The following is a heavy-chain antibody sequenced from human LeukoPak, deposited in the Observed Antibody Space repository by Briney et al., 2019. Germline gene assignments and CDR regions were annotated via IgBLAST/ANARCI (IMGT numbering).Heavy chain of an antibody. CDR1: GFTFSSYA. CDR3: ARESYRFGKFYFDY. CDR2: ISYDGSNK. D-gene: IGHD3-10*01. J-gene: IGHJ4*02. Sequence: PGRSLRLSCAASGFTFSSYAMHWVRQAPGKGPEWVAVISYDGSNKYYADSVKGRFTISRDNSKNTLYLQMNSLRAEDTAVYYCARESYRFGKFYFDYWGQGTLVTVSS. V-gene: IGHV3-30*04.